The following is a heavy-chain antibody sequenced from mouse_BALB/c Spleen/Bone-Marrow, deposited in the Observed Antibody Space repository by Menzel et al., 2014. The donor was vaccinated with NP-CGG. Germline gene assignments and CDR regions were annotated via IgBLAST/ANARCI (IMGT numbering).Heavy chain of an antibody. D-gene: IGHD1-1*01. CDR1: GFNIKDTY. V-gene: IGHV14-3*02. CDR2: IDPANGNT. J-gene: IGHJ3*01. CDR3: APYYYGSSSFAY. Sequence: EVKLMESGAELVKPGASVKLSCTASGFNIKDTYMHWVKQRPEQGLEWIGRIDPANGNTKYDPKFQGKATITADTSSNTAYLQLSSLTSEDTAVYYCAPYYYGSSSFAYRGQGTLVTVSA.